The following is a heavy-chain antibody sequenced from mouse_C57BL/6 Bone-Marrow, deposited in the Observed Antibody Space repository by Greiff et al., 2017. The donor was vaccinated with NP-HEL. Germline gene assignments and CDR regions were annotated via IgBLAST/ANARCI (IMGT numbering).Heavy chain of an antibody. Sequence: VKLMESGPELVKPGASVKLSCKASGYTFTSYDINWVKQRPGQGLEWIGWIYPRDGSTKYNEKFKGKATLTVDTSSSTAYMELHSLTSEDSAVYFCARWTTTVVPYYAMDYWGQGTSVTVSS. V-gene: IGHV1-85*01. J-gene: IGHJ4*01. CDR2: IYPRDGST. D-gene: IGHD1-1*01. CDR3: ARWTTTVVPYYAMDY. CDR1: GYTFTSYD.